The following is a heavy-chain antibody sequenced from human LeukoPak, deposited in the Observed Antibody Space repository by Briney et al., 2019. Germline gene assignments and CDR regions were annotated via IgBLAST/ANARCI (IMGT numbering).Heavy chain of an antibody. J-gene: IGHJ1*01. Sequence: GGSLRLSCAASGFTFSDYYMSWIRQTPGKGLEWVSYISDSSGYKNYADSLKGRFTISRDNAKNSVYLQMNSLSAEDTAVYYCARQGLYDSSDFWTFQHWGQGTLVTVSS. V-gene: IGHV3-11*06. CDR1: GFTFSDYY. D-gene: IGHD3/OR15-3a*01. CDR3: ARQGLYDSSDFWTFQH. CDR2: ISDSSGYK.